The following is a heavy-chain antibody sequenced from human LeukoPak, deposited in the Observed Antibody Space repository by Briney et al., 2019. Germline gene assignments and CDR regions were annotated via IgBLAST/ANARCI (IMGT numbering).Heavy chain of an antibody. CDR3: ARGRITMVRGVITSYYMDV. J-gene: IGHJ6*03. Sequence: SETLSLTCAVYGGSFSGYYWSWIRQPPGKGLEWIGEINHSGSTNYNPSLKSRATISVDTSKNQFSLKLSSVTAADTAVYYCARGRITMVRGVITSYYMDVWGKGTTVTVSS. D-gene: IGHD3-10*01. CDR2: INHSGST. V-gene: IGHV4-34*01. CDR1: GGSFSGYY.